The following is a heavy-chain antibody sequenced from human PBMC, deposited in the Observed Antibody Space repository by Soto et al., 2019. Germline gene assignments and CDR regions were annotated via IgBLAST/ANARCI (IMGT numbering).Heavy chain of an antibody. Sequence: LSLTCAVSGGSISSGGYSWSWIRQPPGKGLEWIGYIYHSGSTYYNPSLKSRVTISVDRSKNQFSLKLSSVTAADTAVYYCARGDYGMDVWGQGTTVTGSS. V-gene: IGHV4-30-2*01. CDR1: GGSISSGGYS. CDR3: ARGDYGMDV. CDR2: IYHSGST. J-gene: IGHJ6*02. D-gene: IGHD1-26*01.